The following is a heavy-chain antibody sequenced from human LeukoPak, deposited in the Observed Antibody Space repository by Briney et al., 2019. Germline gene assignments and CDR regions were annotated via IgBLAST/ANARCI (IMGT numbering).Heavy chain of an antibody. CDR1: GFTFSSYW. D-gene: IGHD4-17*01. Sequence: PGGSLRLSCEASGFTFSSYWMSWVRQAPGKGLEWVANIKRDGSEKYYVDSVKGRFTISRDNSKNTLYLQMNSLRAEDTAVYYCAKGRVTTVSFDIWGQGTMVTVSS. J-gene: IGHJ3*02. CDR3: AKGRVTTVSFDI. V-gene: IGHV3-7*01. CDR2: IKRDGSEK.